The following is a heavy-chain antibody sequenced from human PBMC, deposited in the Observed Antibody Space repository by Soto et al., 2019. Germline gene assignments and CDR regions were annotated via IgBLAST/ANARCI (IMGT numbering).Heavy chain of an antibody. CDR2: IYYSGST. CDR1: GGSISSGGYY. CDR3: ARVFDRYCSSPSRSPSFDY. J-gene: IGHJ4*02. Sequence: SETLSLTCTVSGGSISSGGYYWSWIRQHTGKGLEWIGYIYYSGSTYYNPSLKSRVTISVDTSKNQFSLKLSSVTAADTAVYYCARVFDRYCSSPSRSPSFDYWGQGPLLTVSS. V-gene: IGHV4-31*03. D-gene: IGHD2-2*01.